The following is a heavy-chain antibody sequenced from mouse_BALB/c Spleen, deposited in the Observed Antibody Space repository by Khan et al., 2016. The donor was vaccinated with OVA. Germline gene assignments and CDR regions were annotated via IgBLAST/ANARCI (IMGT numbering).Heavy chain of an antibody. CDR2: IDPANDKT. V-gene: IGHV14-3*02. D-gene: IGHD1-2*01. J-gene: IGHJ4*01. CDR3: THSLLLYAMDY. Sequence: VQLQQSGAEFVKPGASVKLSCTASGFKIKDTYIHWVKQRPEQGLEWIGRIDPANDKTNYDPKFQGKATITADTSSNTAYLHLSSLTSEDNVVYYCTHSLLLYAMDYWGQGTSVTVSS. CDR1: GFKIKDTY.